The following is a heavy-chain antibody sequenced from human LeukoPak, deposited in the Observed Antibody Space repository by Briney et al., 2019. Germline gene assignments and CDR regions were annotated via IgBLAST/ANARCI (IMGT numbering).Heavy chain of an antibody. CDR1: GGSISSYY. V-gene: IGHV4-59*01. Sequence: SETLSLTCTVSGGSISSYYWSWIRQPPGKGLEWIGYIYYSGSTNYNPSLKSRVTISVDTSKSQFSLKLSSVTAADTAVYYCARAFDDYYDSSGYYTPTFDYWGQGTLVTVSS. CDR3: ARAFDDYYDSSGYYTPTFDY. J-gene: IGHJ4*02. CDR2: IYYSGST. D-gene: IGHD3-22*01.